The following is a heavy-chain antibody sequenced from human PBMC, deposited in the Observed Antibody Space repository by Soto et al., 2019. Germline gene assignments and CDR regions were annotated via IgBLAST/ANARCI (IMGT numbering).Heavy chain of an antibody. CDR1: GYTFTSYA. CDR2: INAGNGNT. CDR3: ARALPRYYYDSSGYQDAFDI. Sequence: ASVKVSCKASGYTFTSYAMHWVRQAPGQRLEWMGWINAGNGNTKYSQKFQGRVTITRDTSASTAYMELSSLRSEDTAVYYCARALPRYYYDSSGYQDAFDIWGQGTMVTVSS. D-gene: IGHD3-22*01. V-gene: IGHV1-3*01. J-gene: IGHJ3*02.